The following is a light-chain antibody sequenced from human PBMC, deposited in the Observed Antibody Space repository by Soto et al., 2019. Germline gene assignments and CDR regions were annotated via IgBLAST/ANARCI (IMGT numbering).Light chain of an antibody. CDR1: QSISNW. CDR2: DAS. V-gene: IGKV1-5*01. CDR3: QHYINFSGT. J-gene: IGKJ1*01. Sequence: DIQMTQSPSTLSASVGDRVTITCRASQSISNWLAWYQQKPGKAPKLLIYDASTLQSGFSSRFSGSGSGTAFNLSISNLKPDDFASYYCQHYINFSGTFGQGTTVDI.